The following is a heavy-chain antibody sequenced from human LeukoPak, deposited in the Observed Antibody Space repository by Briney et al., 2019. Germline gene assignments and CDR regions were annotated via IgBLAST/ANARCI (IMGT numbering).Heavy chain of an antibody. CDR2: INTDGSST. Sequence: KGKGWVSRINTDGSSTSYADSVKGRFTISRDNAKNTLYLQMNSLRAENTAVYYCARDLVGPPDFWGQGTLVTVSS. J-gene: IGHJ4*02. D-gene: IGHD2-15*01. CDR3: ARDLVGPPDF. V-gene: IGHV3-74*01.